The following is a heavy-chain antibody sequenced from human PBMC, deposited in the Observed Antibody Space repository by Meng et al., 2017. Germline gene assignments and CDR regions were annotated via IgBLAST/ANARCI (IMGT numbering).Heavy chain of an antibody. CDR1: GFTFTSSA. D-gene: IGHD1-26*01. CDR2: IVVGSGNT. CDR3: AAFSIVGATPPDY. V-gene: IGHV1-58*01. Sequence: SVKVSCKASGFTFTSSAVQWVRQARGQRLEWIGWIVVGSGNTNYAQKFQERVTITRDMSTSTAYMELSSLRSEDTAVYYCAAFSIVGATPPDYWGQGTLVTVSS. J-gene: IGHJ4*02.